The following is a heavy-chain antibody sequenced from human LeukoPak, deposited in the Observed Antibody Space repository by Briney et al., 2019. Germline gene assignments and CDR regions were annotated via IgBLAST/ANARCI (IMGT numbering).Heavy chain of an antibody. D-gene: IGHD1-26*01. CDR1: GGSISSSY. J-gene: IGHJ4*02. CDR3: ARADLVGARFDY. V-gene: IGHV4-4*07. Sequence: PSETLSLTCSVSGGSISSSYWSWIRQPAGKGLEWIGRIYTSGSTNYNPSLKSRVTMSIDMSKNQFSLRLSSVTAADTAVYYCARADLVGARFDYWGQGTLVTVSS. CDR2: IYTSGST.